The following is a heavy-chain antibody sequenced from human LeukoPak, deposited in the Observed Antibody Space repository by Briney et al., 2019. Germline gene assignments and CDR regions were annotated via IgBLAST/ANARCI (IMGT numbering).Heavy chain of an antibody. J-gene: IGHJ4*02. V-gene: IGHV3-21*01. Sequence: PGGSLRLSCAASGFTFSSYSMNWVRQAPGKGLEWVSSISSSSSYIYYADSVKGRFTISRDNAKNSLYLQMNSLRAEDTAVYYCARDRSSNSAAAGRPDDYWGQGTLVTVSS. D-gene: IGHD2-2*01. CDR1: GFTFSSYS. CDR2: ISSSSSYI. CDR3: ARDRSSNSAAAGRPDDY.